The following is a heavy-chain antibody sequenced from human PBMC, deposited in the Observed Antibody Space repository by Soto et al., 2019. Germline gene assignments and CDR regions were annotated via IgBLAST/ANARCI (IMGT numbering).Heavy chain of an antibody. CDR3: ARDGVSSPFDY. D-gene: IGHD6-19*01. CDR2: IIPILGTA. CDR1: GGTFSRYA. Sequence: ASVKVSCKACGGTFSRYAISWVRQAPGQGLEWMGGIIPILGTANYAQKFQGRVTITADESTSTAYMELSSLRSEDTAVYYCARDGVSSPFDYWGQGTLVTVSS. V-gene: IGHV1-69*13. J-gene: IGHJ4*02.